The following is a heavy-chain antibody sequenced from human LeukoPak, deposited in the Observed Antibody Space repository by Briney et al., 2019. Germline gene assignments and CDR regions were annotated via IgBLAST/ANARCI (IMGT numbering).Heavy chain of an antibody. CDR2: IYYSGST. CDR1: GGSISSYY. D-gene: IGHD3-10*01. CDR3: ARDLSLRHGSGSTNWFDP. Sequence: SETLSLTCTVSGGSISSYYWSWIRQPPGKGLEWIGYIYYSGSTNYNPSLKSRVTVSVDTSKNQFSLKLSSVTAADTAVYYCARDLSLRHGSGSTNWFDPWGQGTLVTVSS. J-gene: IGHJ5*02. V-gene: IGHV4-59*01.